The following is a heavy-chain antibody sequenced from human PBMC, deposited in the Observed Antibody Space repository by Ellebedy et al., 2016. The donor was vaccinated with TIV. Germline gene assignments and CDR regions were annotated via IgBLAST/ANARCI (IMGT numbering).Heavy chain of an antibody. CDR1: GYTFTSYG. D-gene: IGHD3-10*01. CDR3: ARTRDGSGEYYYYYYGMDV. Sequence: ASVKVSCXASGYTFTSYGISWVRQAPGQGLEWMGWISAYNGNTNYAQKLQGRVTMTTDTSTSTAYMELSSLRSEDTAVYYCARTRDGSGEYYYYYYGMDVWGQGTTVTVSS. CDR2: ISAYNGNT. V-gene: IGHV1-18*01. J-gene: IGHJ6*02.